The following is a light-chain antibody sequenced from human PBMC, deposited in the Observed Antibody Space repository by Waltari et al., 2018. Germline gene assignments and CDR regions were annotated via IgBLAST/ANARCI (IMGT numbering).Light chain of an antibody. V-gene: IGKV1-39*01. CDR1: ETISKY. J-gene: IGKJ1*01. Sequence: DIQLTQSPSSLSASVGDRITITCRASETISKYLNWYHQKPGKAPQLLIYGVFTLHSWVSTRFSGSGSGTDFTLTIGSLQPEDFGTFYCQQTYKTPQTFGQGTKV. CDR3: QQTYKTPQT. CDR2: GVF.